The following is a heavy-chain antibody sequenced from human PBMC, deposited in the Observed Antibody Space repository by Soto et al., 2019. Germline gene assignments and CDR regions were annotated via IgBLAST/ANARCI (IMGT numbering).Heavy chain of an antibody. CDR2: ISAYNGNT. V-gene: IGHV1-18*04. CDR1: GYTFTSYG. D-gene: IGHD1-7*01. CDR3: ARAALYNWNYVDCFDP. J-gene: IGHJ5*02. Sequence: ASVKVSCKASGYTFTSYGISWVRQAPGQGLEWMGWISAYNGNTNYAQKLQGRVTMTTDTSTSTAYMELRSLRSDDTAVYYCARAALYNWNYVDCFDPWGQGTLVTVSS.